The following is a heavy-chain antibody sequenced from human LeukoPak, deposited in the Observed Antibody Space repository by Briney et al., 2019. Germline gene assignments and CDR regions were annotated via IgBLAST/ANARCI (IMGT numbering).Heavy chain of an antibody. J-gene: IGHJ4*02. CDR2: ISGSGGST. V-gene: IGHV3-23*01. CDR1: GFTFSSSS. CDR3: AKGSGWYV. D-gene: IGHD6-19*01. Sequence: GGSLRLSCAASGFTFSSSSMSWVRQAPGKGLECVSVISGSGGSTDYADSVKGRFTISRDNSKNRLYLLMNSLRAEDTAVYYCAKGSGWYVWGQGTLVNVPS.